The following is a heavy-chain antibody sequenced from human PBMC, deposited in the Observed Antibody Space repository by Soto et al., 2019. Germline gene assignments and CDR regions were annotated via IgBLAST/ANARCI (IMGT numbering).Heavy chain of an antibody. CDR3: AKDRITGTMEAWFDY. Sequence: ASVKVSCTASGYTFTSYGISWVRQAPGQGLEWMGWISAYNGNTNYAQKLQGRVTMTTDTSTSTAYMELRSLRSDDTAVYYCAKDRITGTMEAWFDYWGQGTLVTVSS. D-gene: IGHD1-7*01. CDR1: GYTFTSYG. V-gene: IGHV1-18*01. J-gene: IGHJ4*02. CDR2: ISAYNGNT.